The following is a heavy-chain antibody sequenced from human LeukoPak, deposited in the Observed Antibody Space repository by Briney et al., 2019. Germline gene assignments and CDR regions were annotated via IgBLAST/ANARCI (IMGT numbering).Heavy chain of an antibody. CDR1: GFTFSTYY. Sequence: GGSLRLSCAASGFTFSTYYMSWVRQAPGKGLEWVANIKQDGSEKKYVDSVKGRFTISRDNAKNSLYLQMNSLRVEDTALYYCARDCWGIKVMDGFDNWGQGTLDTVSS. J-gene: IGHJ4*02. V-gene: IGHV3-7*01. CDR3: ARDCWGIKVMDGFDN. D-gene: IGHD2-8*01. CDR2: IKQDGSEK.